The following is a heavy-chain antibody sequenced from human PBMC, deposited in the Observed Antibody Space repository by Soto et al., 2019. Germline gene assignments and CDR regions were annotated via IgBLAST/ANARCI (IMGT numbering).Heavy chain of an antibody. CDR2: ISSSSSYI. V-gene: IGHV3-21*01. J-gene: IGHJ4*02. D-gene: IGHD3-3*01. Sequence: EVQLVESGGGLVKPGGSLRLSCAASGFTFSSYSMNWVRQAPGKGLEWVSSISSSSSYIYYADSVKGRFTISRDNAKNSLYLQMNSLRAEDTAVYYCARVRYYDFWSGYYPTEYYFDYWGQGTLVTVSS. CDR1: GFTFSSYS. CDR3: ARVRYYDFWSGYYPTEYYFDY.